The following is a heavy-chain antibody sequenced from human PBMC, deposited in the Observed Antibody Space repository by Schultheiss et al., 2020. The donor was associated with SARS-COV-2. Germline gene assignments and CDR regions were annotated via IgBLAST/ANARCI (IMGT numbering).Heavy chain of an antibody. CDR1: GGSISSGGYY. D-gene: IGHD3-10*01. V-gene: IGHV4-31*03. J-gene: IGHJ6*02. CDR2: IYYSGST. Sequence: SETLSLTCTVSGGSISSGGYYWSWIRQHPGKGLEWIGYIYYSGSTNYNPSLKSRVTISVDTSKNQFSLKLSSVTAADTAVYYCARRGGSGSYYRVYYYYGMDVWGQGTTVTVSS. CDR3: ARRGGSGSYYRVYYYYGMDV.